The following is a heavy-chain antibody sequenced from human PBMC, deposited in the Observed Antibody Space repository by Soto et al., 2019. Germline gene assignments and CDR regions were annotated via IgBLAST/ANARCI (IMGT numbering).Heavy chain of an antibody. Sequence: SETLSLTCTVSGGSISSYYWSWIRQPPGKGLEWIGYIYYSGSTNYNPSLKSRVTISVDTSKNQFSLKLSSVTAADTAVYYCAREPSYYDSSGSYGMDVWGQGTTVTVSS. J-gene: IGHJ6*02. D-gene: IGHD3-22*01. CDR3: AREPSYYDSSGSYGMDV. CDR2: IYYSGST. CDR1: GGSISSYY. V-gene: IGHV4-59*01.